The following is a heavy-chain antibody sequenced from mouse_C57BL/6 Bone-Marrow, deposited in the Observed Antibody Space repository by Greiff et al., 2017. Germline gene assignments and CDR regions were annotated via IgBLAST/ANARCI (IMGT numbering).Heavy chain of an antibody. Sequence: EVQGVESGGGLVQPGESLKLSCESNEYEFPSHDMSWVRKTPEKRLELVAAINSDGGSTYYPETMERRFIISRDNTKKTLYLQMSSLRSEDTALYYCATRGYDYDWFAYWGQGTLVTVSA. D-gene: IGHD2-4*01. V-gene: IGHV5-2*01. CDR1: EYEFPSHD. CDR3: ATRGYDYDWFAY. J-gene: IGHJ3*01. CDR2: INSDGGST.